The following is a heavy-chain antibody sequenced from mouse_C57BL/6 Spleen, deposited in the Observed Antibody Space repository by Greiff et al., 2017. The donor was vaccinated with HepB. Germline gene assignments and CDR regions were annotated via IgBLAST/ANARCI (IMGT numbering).Heavy chain of an antibody. J-gene: IGHJ2*01. V-gene: IGHV1-50*01. D-gene: IGHD2-10*02. CDR3: ARRGVWYPDYFEY. Sequence: QVQLQQPGAELVKPGASVKLSCKASGYTFTSYWMQWVKQRPGQGLEWIGEIDPSDSYTNYNQRFKGKATLTVDTSSSPAYMQLSSLTSEDSAVYYCARRGVWYPDYFEYWGQGTTLTVSS. CDR2: IDPSDSYT. CDR1: GYTFTSYW.